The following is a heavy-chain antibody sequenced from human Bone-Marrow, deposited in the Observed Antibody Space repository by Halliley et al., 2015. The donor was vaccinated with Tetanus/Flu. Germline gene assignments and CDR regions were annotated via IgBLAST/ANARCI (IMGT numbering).Heavy chain of an antibody. V-gene: IGHV3-23*01. CDR3: ARRLYDDSLDY. CDR2: ISGSGGST. Sequence: SLRLSCAAPGFIFSSYAMSWVRQAPGKGLEWVSGISGSGGSTNYADSVRGRFTISRDNSKNTLFLQMNGLRAEDTPVYYCARRLYDDSLDYWGQGTLVTVSS. J-gene: IGHJ4*02. D-gene: IGHD3-16*01. CDR1: GFIFSSYA.